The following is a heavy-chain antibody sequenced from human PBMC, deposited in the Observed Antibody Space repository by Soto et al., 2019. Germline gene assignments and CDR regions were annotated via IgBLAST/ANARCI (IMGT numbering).Heavy chain of an antibody. J-gene: IGHJ3*02. CDR2: VTGSGVTT. V-gene: IGHV3-23*01. D-gene: IGHD1-26*01. CDR1: GDSFATYV. CDR3: TNSQSGSYFAAFDI. Sequence: PGGSLRLSCVLSGDSFATYVINWVRQAPGKGLEWVSAVTGSGVTTWYAESIKGRFTISRDNSKNTVFLQMNSLTAEDTALYYCTNSQSGSYFAAFDIWGQGTMVTVS.